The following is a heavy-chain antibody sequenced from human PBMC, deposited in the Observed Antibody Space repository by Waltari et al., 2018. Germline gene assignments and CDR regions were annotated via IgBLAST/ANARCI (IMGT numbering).Heavy chain of an antibody. V-gene: IGHV3-23*01. J-gene: IGHJ2*01. D-gene: IGHD3-16*02. CDR1: GFTFSSYA. Sequence: SCAASGFTFSSYAMSWVRQAPGKGLEWVSAISGSGGSTYYADSVKGRFTISRDNSKNTLYLQMNSLRAEDTAVYYCAKFIGRTRGWYFDLWGRGTLVTVSS. CDR3: AKFIGRTRGWYFDL. CDR2: ISGSGGST.